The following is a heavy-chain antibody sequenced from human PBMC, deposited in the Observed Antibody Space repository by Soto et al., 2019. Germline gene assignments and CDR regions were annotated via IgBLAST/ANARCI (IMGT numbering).Heavy chain of an antibody. D-gene: IGHD2-2*01. Sequence: QVQLVESGGGVVQPGRSLRLSCAASGFTFSSYGMHWVRQAPGKGLEWVAVISYDGSNKYYADSVKGRFTISRDNSKNTLYLQMNSLRAEDTAVYYCAKDVVPAAIHYYYYGMDVRGQGTTVTVSS. CDR1: GFTFSSYG. CDR3: AKDVVPAAIHYYYYGMDV. V-gene: IGHV3-30*18. CDR2: ISYDGSNK. J-gene: IGHJ6*02.